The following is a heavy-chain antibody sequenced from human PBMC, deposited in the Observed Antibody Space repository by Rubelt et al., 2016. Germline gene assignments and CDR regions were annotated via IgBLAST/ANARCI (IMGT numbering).Heavy chain of an antibody. V-gene: IGHV3-74*01. CDR1: GFTFSNYW. J-gene: IGHJ4*02. Sequence: EVQLVESGGGLVQPGGSLRLSCAASGFTFSNYWMHWVRQAPGKGLVWVSRINGDGSTTSYADSVKGRFTISRDNAVYAVHLQMCSLRADDSAVYYCARIREAGYSTFDSWGQGTLVTVSS. CDR3: ARIREAGYSTFDS. D-gene: IGHD1-26*01. CDR2: INGDGSTT.